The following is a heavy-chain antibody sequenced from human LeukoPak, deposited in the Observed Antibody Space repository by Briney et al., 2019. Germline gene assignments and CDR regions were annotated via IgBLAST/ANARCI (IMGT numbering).Heavy chain of an antibody. CDR2: INPNSGDT. CDR1: GYTFTDYY. V-gene: IGHV1-2*02. D-gene: IGHD2-8*02. Sequence: ASVTVSFKASGYTFTDYYMHWVRQAPGQGLEWLGWINPNSGDTNYAQKFQGRVTMTRDTSISTAYMDLSRLRSDDTAVYYCARAGLVVIPDIWGQGTLVTVSS. CDR3: ARAGLVVIPDI. J-gene: IGHJ4*02.